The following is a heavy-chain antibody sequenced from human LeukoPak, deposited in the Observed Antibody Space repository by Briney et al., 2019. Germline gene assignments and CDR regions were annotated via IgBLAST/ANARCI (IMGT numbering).Heavy chain of an antibody. CDR2: ILHTGNT. CDR3: ARGHSYRVDY. D-gene: IGHD3-16*02. CDR1: GDSISSNNW. J-gene: IGHJ4*02. V-gene: IGHV4-4*02. Sequence: SETLSLTCAVSGDSISSNNWWSWVLQPPGKGLEWIGEILHTGNTNYNPSLRSRVTISVDKSKNLFSLKVSSVTAADTAVYYCARGHSYRVDYWGQGTLVTVSS.